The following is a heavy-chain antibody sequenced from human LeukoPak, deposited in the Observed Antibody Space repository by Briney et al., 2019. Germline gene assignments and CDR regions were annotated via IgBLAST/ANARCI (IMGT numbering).Heavy chain of an antibody. CDR1: GFTFSSYW. Sequence: GGSLRLSCAASGFTFSSYWMTWVRQAPGKGLEWVANIKQDGSEQSYVDSVKGRFTISRDNAKNSLILQMDSLRAEDTAVYYCARLTGVIDSWGQGTLVTVSS. CDR3: ARLTGVIDS. D-gene: IGHD2-21*01. V-gene: IGHV3-7*01. J-gene: IGHJ4*02. CDR2: IKQDGSEQ.